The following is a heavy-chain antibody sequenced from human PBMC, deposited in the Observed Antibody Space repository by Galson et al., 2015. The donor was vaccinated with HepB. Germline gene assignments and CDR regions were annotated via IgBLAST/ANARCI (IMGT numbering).Heavy chain of an antibody. Sequence: SLRLSCAATGFTFGSAWMTWARQAPGKGLEWVGRIKTKTDGATTDYTAPVKGRFTISRDDSKNTLYLQMNSLKTEDTAVYYCTTGFPNGYYHRYWGQGTLVTVSS. CDR3: TTGFPNGYYHRY. CDR2: IKTKTDGATT. V-gene: IGHV3-15*01. CDR1: GFTFGSAW. J-gene: IGHJ4*02. D-gene: IGHD3-22*01.